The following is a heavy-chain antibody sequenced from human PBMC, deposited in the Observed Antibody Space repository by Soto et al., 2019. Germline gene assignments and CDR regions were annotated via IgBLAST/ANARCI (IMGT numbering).Heavy chain of an antibody. CDR3: AKEYCDTSRCFLPDY. CDR2: IDPKNGNT. CDR1: GYTFTTFW. J-gene: IGHJ4*02. V-gene: IGHV1-18*01. D-gene: IGHD2-2*01. Sequence: ASVKVSCKASGYTFTTFWISWVRQAPGQGLEWMGWIDPKNGNTKDAQKFQGRVTMTTDTSTSTAYMELRSLRSDDTAVYFCAKEYCDTSRCFLPDYWGQGALVTVSS.